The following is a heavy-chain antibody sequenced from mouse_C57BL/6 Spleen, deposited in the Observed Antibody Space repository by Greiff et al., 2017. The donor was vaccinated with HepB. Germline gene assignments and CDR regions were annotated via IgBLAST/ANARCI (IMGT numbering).Heavy chain of an antibody. CDR3: ARPDYGSLAWFAY. CDR2: IDPSDSYT. D-gene: IGHD1-1*01. V-gene: IGHV1-59*01. Sequence: VQLQQPGAELVRPGTSVKLSCKASGYTFTRYWMHWVKQRPGQGLEWIGVIDPSDSYTNYNQQFKGKSTLTVDTSSSTAYMQRSSLTSEASAVYYCARPDYGSLAWFAYWGEGTLVTVSA. CDR1: GYTFTRYW. J-gene: IGHJ3*01.